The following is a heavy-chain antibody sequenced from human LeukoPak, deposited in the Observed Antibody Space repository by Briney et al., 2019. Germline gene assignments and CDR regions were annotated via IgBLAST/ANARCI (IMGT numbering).Heavy chain of an antibody. V-gene: IGHV3-23*01. CDR1: GFTFSSYA. Sequence: GGSLRLSCAASGFTFSSYAMSWVRQAPGKGLEWVSAISGSGGSTYYADSVKGRFTVSRDNSKNTLYLQMNSLRAEDTAIYYCAKGFGGEDAFDIWGQGTMVTVSS. J-gene: IGHJ3*02. CDR3: AKGFGGEDAFDI. D-gene: IGHD3-10*01. CDR2: ISGSGGST.